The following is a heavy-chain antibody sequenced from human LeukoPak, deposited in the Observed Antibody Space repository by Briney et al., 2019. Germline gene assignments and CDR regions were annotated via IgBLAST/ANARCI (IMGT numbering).Heavy chain of an antibody. CDR2: ISSSGSTI. Sequence: GGSLRLSCAASGFTFSDYYMSWIRQAPGKGLEWVSYISSSGSTIYYADSVKGRFTISRDNAKNSLYLQMNSLRAEDTAVYFCARARYGSGSYSYYMDVWGKGTTVTISS. J-gene: IGHJ6*03. CDR3: ARARYGSGSYSYYMDV. D-gene: IGHD3-10*01. CDR1: GFTFSDYY. V-gene: IGHV3-11*04.